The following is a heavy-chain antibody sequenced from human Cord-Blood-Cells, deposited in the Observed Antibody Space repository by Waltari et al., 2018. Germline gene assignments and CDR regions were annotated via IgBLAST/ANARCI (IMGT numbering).Heavy chain of an antibody. CDR2: IGHSSGGT. Sequence: QVQLVQSGAEVKKPGAPWRVPSKPLDSPSTASNCHGWRQAPGQGLERMGWIGHSSGGTNNAQKFQGRVTMARDTYISTGYMELSRLGADDTAVYYCARWEAGGVTGEKYGFDYWGQGTLVTVSS. CDR1: DSPSTAS. J-gene: IGHJ4*02. CDR3: ARWEAGGVTGEKYGFDY. V-gene: IGHV1-2*02. D-gene: IGHD7-27*01.